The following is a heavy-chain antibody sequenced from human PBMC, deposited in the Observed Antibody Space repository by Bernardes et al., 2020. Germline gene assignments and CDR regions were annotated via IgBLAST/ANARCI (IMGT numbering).Heavy chain of an antibody. V-gene: IGHV1-18*01. CDR2: ISAYNGNT. CDR1: GYTFITYG. Sequence: ASVKVSCKASGYTFITYGISWVRQAPGQGLEWMGWISAYNGNTNYAQKFQGRVTMTTDTSTRTAYMELRSLRAEDTAVYYCAKGDNFDYWGQGTLVTVSS. J-gene: IGHJ4*02. CDR3: AKGDNFDY.